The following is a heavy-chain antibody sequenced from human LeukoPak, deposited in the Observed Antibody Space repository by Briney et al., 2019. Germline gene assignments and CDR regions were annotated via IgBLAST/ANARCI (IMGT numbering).Heavy chain of an antibody. V-gene: IGHV1-3*01. Sequence: ASVKVSCKASGYTFTSYAMHWVLQAPGQRLEWMGWINAGNGNTKYSQKFQGRVTITRDTSASTAYMELSSLRSEDTAVYYCARVPATYYYDSSGYPCDYWGQGTLVTDSS. CDR3: ARVPATYYYDSSGYPCDY. CDR1: GYTFTSYA. J-gene: IGHJ4*02. CDR2: INAGNGNT. D-gene: IGHD3-22*01.